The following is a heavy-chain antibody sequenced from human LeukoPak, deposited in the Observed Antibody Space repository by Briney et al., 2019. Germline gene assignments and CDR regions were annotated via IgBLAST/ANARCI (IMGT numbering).Heavy chain of an antibody. J-gene: IGHJ4*02. CDR2: IKEDGSWK. V-gene: IGHV3-7*01. CDR1: GFTFSSSW. Sequence: PGGSLRLSCAASGFTFSSSWMGWARQAPGKGLEWVANIKEDGSWKHYAVSVQGRFTTSRDNAKNSLYLQMNSLRAEDTAVYYCARDRGWYHADSWGQGTLVTVSS. D-gene: IGHD6-19*01. CDR3: ARDRGWYHADS.